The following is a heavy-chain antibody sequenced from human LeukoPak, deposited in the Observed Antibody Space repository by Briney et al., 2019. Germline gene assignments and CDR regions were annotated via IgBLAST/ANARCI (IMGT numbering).Heavy chain of an antibody. V-gene: IGHV4-59*01. CDR2: IYYSGST. CDR1: GGSISSYY. CDR3: ARDTLTMVRGVTRYYYGMDV. D-gene: IGHD3-10*01. Sequence: KPSETLSLTCTVSGGSISSYYWSWIRQPPGKGLEWIGYIYYSGSTNYNPSLKSRVTISVDTSKNQFSLKLSSVTAADTAVYYCARDTLTMVRGVTRYYYGMDVWGQGTTVTVSS. J-gene: IGHJ6*02.